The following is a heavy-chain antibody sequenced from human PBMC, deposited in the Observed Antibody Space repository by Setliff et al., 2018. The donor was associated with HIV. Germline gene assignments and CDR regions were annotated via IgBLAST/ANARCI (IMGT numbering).Heavy chain of an antibody. CDR1: GFTFSGYS. V-gene: IGHV3-21*06. J-gene: IGHJ5*02. CDR3: ARDLPGMAP. Sequence: SQTLSCAASGFTFSGYSMNWVRQAPGKGLEWVSSISSNSGEIFYAESLKGRFTISRDNPKNSLYLQMNSLRAEDSAVYYCARDLPGMAPWGQGTLVTVSS. CDR2: ISSNSGEI. D-gene: IGHD6-13*01.